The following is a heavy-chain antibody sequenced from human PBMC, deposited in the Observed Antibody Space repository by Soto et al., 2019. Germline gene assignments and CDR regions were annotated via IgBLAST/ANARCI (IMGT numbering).Heavy chain of an antibody. CDR1: GGSISSYY. Sequence: SETLSLTCTVSGGSISSYYWSWIRQPPGKGLEWIGYIYYSGSTNYNPSLKSRVTISVDTSKNQFSLKLSSVTAADTVVYFCARLGDIAVAGTNWFDPWGQGTLVTVSS. V-gene: IGHV4-59*01. CDR2: IYYSGST. D-gene: IGHD6-19*01. J-gene: IGHJ5*02. CDR3: ARLGDIAVAGTNWFDP.